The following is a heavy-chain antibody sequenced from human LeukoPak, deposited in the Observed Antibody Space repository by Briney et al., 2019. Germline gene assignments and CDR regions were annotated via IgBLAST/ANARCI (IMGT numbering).Heavy chain of an antibody. D-gene: IGHD4-17*01. CDR2: IYYSGNT. J-gene: IGHJ6*02. V-gene: IGHV4-59*01. CDR1: GGSISSYY. CDR3: ARDYGDFYGMDV. Sequence: PSETLSLTCTVSGGSISSYYWSWIRQPPGEGLEWIGYIYYSGNTNYNPSLKSRVTISVDTSKNQFSLKLSSVTAADTAVYYCARDYGDFYGMDVWGQGTTVTVSS.